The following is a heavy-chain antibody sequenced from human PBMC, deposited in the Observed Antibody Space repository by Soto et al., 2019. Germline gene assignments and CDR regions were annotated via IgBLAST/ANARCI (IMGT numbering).Heavy chain of an antibody. D-gene: IGHD2-15*01. J-gene: IGHJ4*02. CDR3: AKPRVVAALAGGNFDY. CDR2: ISYDGSNK. Sequence: GGSLRLSCAASGFTFSSYGMHWVRQAPGKGLEWVAVISYDGSNKYYADSVKGRFTISRDNSKNTLYLQMNSLRAEDTAVYYCAKPRVVAALAGGNFDYWGQGTLVTVSS. CDR1: GFTFSSYG. V-gene: IGHV3-30*18.